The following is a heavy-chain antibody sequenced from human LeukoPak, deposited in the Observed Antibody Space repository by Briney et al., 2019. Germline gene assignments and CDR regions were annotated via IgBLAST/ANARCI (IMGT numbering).Heavy chain of an antibody. J-gene: IGHJ4*02. Sequence: SETLSLTCTVSGGSISSYYWSWIRQPPGKGLEWIGYIYYSGSTNYNPSLKSRVTISVDTSKNQFSLKLSSVTAADTAVYYCARDKKGASCYDYWGQGTLVPVSS. D-gene: IGHD2-2*01. CDR1: GGSISSYY. CDR2: IYYSGST. V-gene: IGHV4-59*01. CDR3: ARDKKGASCYDY.